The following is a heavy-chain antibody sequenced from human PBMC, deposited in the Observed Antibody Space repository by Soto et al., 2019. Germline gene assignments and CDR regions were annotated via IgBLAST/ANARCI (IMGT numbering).Heavy chain of an antibody. CDR3: AKDSGPLLLYLGIRYFDWSLNYYGMDV. Sequence: HPGGSLRLSCAASGFTFSSYAMSWVRQAPGKGLEWVSAISGSGGSTYYADSVKGRFTISRDNSKNTLYLQMNSPRAEDTAVYYCAKDSGPLLLYLGIRYFDWSLNYYGMDVWGQGTTVTVSS. J-gene: IGHJ6*02. V-gene: IGHV3-23*01. CDR2: ISGSGGST. D-gene: IGHD3-9*01. CDR1: GFTFSSYA.